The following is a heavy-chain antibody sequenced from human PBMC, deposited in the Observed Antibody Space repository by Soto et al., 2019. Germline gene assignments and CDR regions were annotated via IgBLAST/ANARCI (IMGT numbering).Heavy chain of an antibody. CDR1: GYTFTKYG. CDR3: AREVAAAGGEYDY. D-gene: IGHD6-13*01. J-gene: IGHJ4*02. V-gene: IGHV1-18*01. CDR2: ISAYNGNT. Sequence: QVQLVQSGAEVKNPGASVKVSCKASGYTFTKYGIGWVRQAPGQGLEWMGWISAYNGNTNYAQKLQGRVTMTTDTSTSTDYMELRSLRSDDTAVYYCAREVAAAGGEYDYWGQGTLVTVSS.